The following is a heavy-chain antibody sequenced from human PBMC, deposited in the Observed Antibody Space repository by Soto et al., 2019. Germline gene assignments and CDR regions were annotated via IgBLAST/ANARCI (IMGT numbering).Heavy chain of an antibody. D-gene: IGHD2-8*01. CDR3: AIDPGIVLMVYAFDY. CDR1: GFTFSSYA. Sequence: QVQLVESGGGVVQPGRSLRLSCAASGFTFSSYAMHWVRQAPGKGLEWVAVISYDGSNKYYADSVKGRFTISRDNSKNTLYLQVNSLRAEDTAVYYCAIDPGIVLMVYAFDYWGQGTLVTVSS. CDR2: ISYDGSNK. J-gene: IGHJ4*02. V-gene: IGHV3-30-3*01.